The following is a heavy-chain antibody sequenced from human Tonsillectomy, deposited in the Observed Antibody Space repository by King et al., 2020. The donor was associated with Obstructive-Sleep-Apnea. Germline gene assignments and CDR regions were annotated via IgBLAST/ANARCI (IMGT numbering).Heavy chain of an antibody. CDR3: ASPLTTMIVAPPRY. D-gene: IGHD3-22*01. CDR1: GGTFSSYA. CDR2: VIPIFGTE. V-gene: IGHV1-69*12. J-gene: IGHJ4*02. Sequence: QLVQSGAEVKKPGSSVKVSCKASGGTFSSYAISWVRQAPGQGLEWMGGVIPIFGTENYAQKFQGRVTITADESTSTAYMELSSLRSEDTAVYYCASPLTTMIVAPPRYWGQGTLVTVSS.